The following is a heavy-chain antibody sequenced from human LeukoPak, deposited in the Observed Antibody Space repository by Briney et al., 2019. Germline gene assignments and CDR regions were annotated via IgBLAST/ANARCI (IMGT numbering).Heavy chain of an antibody. V-gene: IGHV6-1*01. J-gene: IGHJ4*02. D-gene: IGHD6-19*01. CDR2: TYFRSRWYN. CDR1: GDSVSSIYGA. CDR3: ARDLGNTGWYTSDY. Sequence: SQTLSVTCAISGDSVSSIYGAWNWIRQSPSRGLEWLGRTYFRSRWYNEFAESLKGRMTIDPDTSKNQFSLQLTSVTPEDTAVYYCARDLGNTGWYTSDYWGQGTLVTVSS.